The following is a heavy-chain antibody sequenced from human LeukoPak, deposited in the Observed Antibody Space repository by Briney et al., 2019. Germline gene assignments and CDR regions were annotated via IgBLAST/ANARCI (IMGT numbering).Heavy chain of an antibody. V-gene: IGHV4-4*07. D-gene: IGHD3-3*01. Sequence: SETLSLTCTVSGGSISSYYWSWIRQPAGKGLEWIGRIYTSGSTNYNPSLKSRVTMSVDTSKNQFSLKLSSVTAADTAVYYCARERVWSGYVYYFDYWGQGTLVTVSS. CDR2: IYTSGST. CDR3: ARERVWSGYVYYFDY. CDR1: GGSISSYY. J-gene: IGHJ4*02.